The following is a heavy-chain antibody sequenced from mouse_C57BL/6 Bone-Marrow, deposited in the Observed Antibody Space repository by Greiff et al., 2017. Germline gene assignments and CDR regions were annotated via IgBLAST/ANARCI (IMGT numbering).Heavy chain of an antibody. J-gene: IGHJ2*01. Sequence: EVQVVESGAELVRPGSSVKMSCKTSGYTFTSYGINWVKQRPGQGLEWIGYIYIGNGYTEYNEKFKGKATLPSDTSSSTAYMQLSSLTSEDSAIYFCARQGYGSSGDYFDYWGQGTTLTVSS. CDR3: ARQGYGSSGDYFDY. D-gene: IGHD1-1*01. CDR1: GYTFTSYG. V-gene: IGHV1-58*01. CDR2: IYIGNGYT.